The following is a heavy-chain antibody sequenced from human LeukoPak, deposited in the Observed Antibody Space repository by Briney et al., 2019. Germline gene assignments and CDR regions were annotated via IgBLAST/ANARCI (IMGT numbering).Heavy chain of an antibody. CDR3: ARAIDSSGWYS. Sequence: PGGSLRLSCAASGFTFSIYSMNWVRQTPGKGLEWVASIKEDGSERQYVDSVKGRFTISRDNAKNSLYLQMNSLRAEDTAVYYCARAIDSSGWYSWGQGTLVTVSS. D-gene: IGHD6-19*01. CDR1: GFTFSIYS. J-gene: IGHJ4*02. V-gene: IGHV3-7*01. CDR2: IKEDGSER.